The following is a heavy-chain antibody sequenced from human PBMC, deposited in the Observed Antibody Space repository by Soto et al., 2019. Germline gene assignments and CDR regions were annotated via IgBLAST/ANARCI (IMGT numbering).Heavy chain of an antibody. CDR2: ISYDGSNK. CDR3: ARGTWELLYYFDY. CDR1: GFTFSSYA. D-gene: IGHD1-26*01. J-gene: IGHJ4*02. Sequence: GGSLRLSCAASGFTFSSYAMHWVRQAPGKGLEWVAVISYDGSNKYYADSVKGRFTISRDNSKNTLYLQMNSLRAEDTAVYYCARGTWELLYYFDYWGQGTLVTVYS. V-gene: IGHV3-30-3*01.